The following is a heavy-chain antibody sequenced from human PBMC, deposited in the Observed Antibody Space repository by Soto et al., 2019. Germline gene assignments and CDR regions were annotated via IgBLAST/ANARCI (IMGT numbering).Heavy chain of an antibody. V-gene: IGHV1-18*01. D-gene: IGHD3-16*01. CDR1: GYTFNFYW. CDR3: ARTGVSSGHESPDFDS. J-gene: IGHJ5*01. CDR2: ISGFNGNT. Sequence: QVQLVQSGAEVKKPGASVKVSCKASGYTFNFYWITWVRQAPGQGLEWMGWISGFNGNTNYAADLQGRVTMTTDTSSSTAYMELRCLRSVDTAVYYCARTGVSSGHESPDFDSWAREPWSPSPQ.